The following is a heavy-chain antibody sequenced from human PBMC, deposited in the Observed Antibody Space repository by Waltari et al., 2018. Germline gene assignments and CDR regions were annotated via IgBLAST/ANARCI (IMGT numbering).Heavy chain of an antibody. V-gene: IGHV1-69-2*01. D-gene: IGHD3-10*01. CDR2: IDPEDGET. CDR3: APLPGGSGQTFDY. J-gene: IGHJ4*02. CDR1: GYTFIDYC. Sequence: EVQLVQSGAEVKKPGATVKISCKASGYTFIDYCMHWVQQAPGKGLEWVGRIDPEDGETVYAEKFQGRVTITADTSTDTSYLELSSLRSDDTAVYYCAPLPGGSGQTFDYWGQGTLLTVSS.